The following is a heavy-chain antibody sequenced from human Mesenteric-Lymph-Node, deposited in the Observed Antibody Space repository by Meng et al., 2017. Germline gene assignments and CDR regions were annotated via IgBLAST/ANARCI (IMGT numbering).Heavy chain of an antibody. CDR2: VYHRGDT. D-gene: IGHD1-7*01. Sequence: VQLQGSGPGLVKLSGTLSLTCTVSGDSISSDIWWSWVRQPPGKGLEWIGEVYHRGDTNYNPSLKSRVDISVDKSKNQFYLSLFSVTAADTAVYYCGRDQGRELINHWGQGTLVTVSS. J-gene: IGHJ4*02. CDR3: GRDQGRELINH. CDR1: GDSISSDIW. V-gene: IGHV4-4*02.